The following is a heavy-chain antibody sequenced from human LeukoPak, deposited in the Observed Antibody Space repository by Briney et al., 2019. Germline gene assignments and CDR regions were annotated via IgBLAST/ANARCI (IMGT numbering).Heavy chain of an antibody. CDR2: INHSGST. CDR3: ARGGAAAGNTYYFDY. D-gene: IGHD6-13*01. V-gene: IGHV4-34*01. Sequence: PSETLSLTCAVYGGSFSGYYWSWIRQPPGKGLEWIGEINHSGSTNYNPSLKRRVTISVDTSKIQFSLKLSSVTASDTAVYYCARGGAAAGNTYYFDYWGQGTLVTVSS. CDR1: GGSFSGYY. J-gene: IGHJ4*02.